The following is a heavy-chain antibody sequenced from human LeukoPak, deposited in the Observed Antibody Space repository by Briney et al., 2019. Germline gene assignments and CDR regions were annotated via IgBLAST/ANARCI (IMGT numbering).Heavy chain of an antibody. Sequence: GGSLRLSCAASGFTFSDYGMHWVRQAPGKGLEWVANIKQDESEKNYVDSVKGRFTISRDNVKNSLYLQMNSLRAEDTAVYSCARVNDYDSGSLYRPIDYWGQGTLVTVSS. J-gene: IGHJ4*02. D-gene: IGHD3-10*01. CDR3: ARVNDYDSGSLYRPIDY. CDR1: GFTFSDYG. CDR2: IKQDESEK. V-gene: IGHV3-7*01.